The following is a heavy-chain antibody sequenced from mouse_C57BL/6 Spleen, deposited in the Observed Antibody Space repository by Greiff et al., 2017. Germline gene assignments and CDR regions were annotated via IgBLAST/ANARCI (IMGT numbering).Heavy chain of an antibody. Sequence: VQLQQPGAELVRPGTSVKLSCKASGYTFTSYWMHWVKQRPGQGLAWIGVIDPSDSYTNYNQKFKGKATLTVDTSSSTAYMQLSSLTSEDAAVYYCARALYGSSYGWFAYWGQGTLVTVSA. CDR1: GYTFTSYW. D-gene: IGHD1-1*01. CDR2: IDPSDSYT. V-gene: IGHV1-59*01. CDR3: ARALYGSSYGWFAY. J-gene: IGHJ3*01.